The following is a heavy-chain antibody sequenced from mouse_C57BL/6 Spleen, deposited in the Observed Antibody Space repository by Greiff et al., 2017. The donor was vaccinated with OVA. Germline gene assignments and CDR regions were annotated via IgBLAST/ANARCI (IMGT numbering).Heavy chain of an antibody. J-gene: IGHJ2*01. Sequence: QVQLQQPGAELVMPGASVKLSCKASGYTFTSYWMHWVKQRPGQGLEWIGEIAPSDSYTNYNQKFKGKSTLTVDKSSSTAYMQLSSLTSEDSAVYYCARGDGYYVYFDYWGQGTTLTVSS. D-gene: IGHD2-3*01. CDR3: ARGDGYYVYFDY. CDR2: IAPSDSYT. V-gene: IGHV1-69*01. CDR1: GYTFTSYW.